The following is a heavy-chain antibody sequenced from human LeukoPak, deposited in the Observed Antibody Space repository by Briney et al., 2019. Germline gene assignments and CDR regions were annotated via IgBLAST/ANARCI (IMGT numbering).Heavy chain of an antibody. CDR3: ARGSDSMVRGVIRYFDY. Sequence: LSLTCAVYGGSFSGYYWSWIRQPPGKGLEWIGEVNHSGSTNYNPSLKSRSTISVDTSKNQFSLKLSSVTAADTAVYYCARGSDSMVRGVIRYFDYWGQGTLVTVSS. V-gene: IGHV4-34*01. J-gene: IGHJ4*02. CDR2: VNHSGST. CDR1: GGSFSGYY. D-gene: IGHD3-10*01.